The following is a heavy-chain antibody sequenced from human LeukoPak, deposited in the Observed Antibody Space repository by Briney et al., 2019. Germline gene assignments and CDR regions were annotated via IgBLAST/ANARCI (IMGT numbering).Heavy chain of an antibody. CDR1: GFTFSNAW. Sequence: GGSLRLSCATSGFTFSNAWMNWVRQAPGKGLEWVGRIRSNSDGGTIDYAAPVKGRFTLSRDDSKTTLYLQMNSLQTEDSAVYYCATDFYDSTWGQGTLVTVSS. CDR3: ATDFYDST. V-gene: IGHV3-15*07. J-gene: IGHJ5*02. D-gene: IGHD3-22*01. CDR2: IRSNSDGGTI.